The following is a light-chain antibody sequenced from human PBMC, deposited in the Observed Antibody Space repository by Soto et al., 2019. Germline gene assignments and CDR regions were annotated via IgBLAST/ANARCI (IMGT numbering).Light chain of an antibody. Sequence: DIQMTQSPSTLSASVGDRVTITCRASQSISNWLAWYQQKPGKAPKLLIYKASNLESGVPSRFSGSGSGTEFTLTISSLQPDDFATYYCQQYNNLWTFGQWTKVEIK. V-gene: IGKV1-5*03. CDR2: KAS. CDR1: QSISNW. CDR3: QQYNNLWT. J-gene: IGKJ1*01.